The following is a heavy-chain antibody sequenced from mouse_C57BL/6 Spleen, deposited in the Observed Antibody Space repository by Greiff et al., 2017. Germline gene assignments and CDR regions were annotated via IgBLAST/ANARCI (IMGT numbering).Heavy chain of an antibody. CDR2: IYPGDGDT. J-gene: IGHJ2*01. D-gene: IGHD1-1*01. CDR1: GYAFSSPW. CDR3: ARAGVGYYGSSWDYFDY. Sequence: QVQLQQSGPELVQPGASVKISCKASGYAFSSPWMNWVKQRPGKGLEWIGRIYPGDGDTNYNGKFKGKATLTADKSSSTAYMQLSSLTSEDSAVYFCARAGVGYYGSSWDYFDYWGQGTTLTVSS. V-gene: IGHV1-82*01.